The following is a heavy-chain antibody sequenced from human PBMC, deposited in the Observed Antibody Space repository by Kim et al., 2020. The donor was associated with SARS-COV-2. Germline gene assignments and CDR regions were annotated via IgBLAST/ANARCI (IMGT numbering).Heavy chain of an antibody. CDR1: GYTFTTYA. CDR3: ASDITMVRGLKGG. D-gene: IGHD3-10*01. CDR2: INAGSGDT. V-gene: IGHV1-3*01. J-gene: IGHJ4*02. Sequence: ASVKVSCKASGYTFTTYAMHWVRQAPGQSLEWMGWINAGSGDTIYSQKFQGRVTFTRDSSASTAYMELSSLRSEDTALYYCASDITMVRGLKGGWGQGTLVTVSS.